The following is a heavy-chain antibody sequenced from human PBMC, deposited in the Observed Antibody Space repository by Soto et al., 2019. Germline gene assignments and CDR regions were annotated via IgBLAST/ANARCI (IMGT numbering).Heavy chain of an antibody. Sequence: EVQLLESGGGLVQPGGSLRLSCAASGFTFSSYAMSWVRQAPGKGLEWVSAISGSGGSTYYADSVKGRFTISGDNSRTTLYLRMNSLRAEDTAVYYCAKDFRGLADYWGQGTLVTVSS. CDR2: ISGSGGST. J-gene: IGHJ4*02. V-gene: IGHV3-23*01. CDR1: GFTFSSYA. CDR3: AKDFRGLADY.